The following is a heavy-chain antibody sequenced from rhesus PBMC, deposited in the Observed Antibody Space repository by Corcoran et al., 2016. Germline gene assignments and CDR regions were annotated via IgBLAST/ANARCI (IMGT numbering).Heavy chain of an antibody. V-gene: IGHV3S42*01. Sequence: EVQLVESGGGLAKPGGSLRLSCAASGFTFSSYWMNWVRQTPGKGLEWISAIDSGGVITNYAYSVKGRCAISRDNSKDTLSLQMNSLIAEDTAVYYCAKGARSGSWKGYFDYWGQGVLVTVSS. D-gene: IGHD6-25*01. CDR2: IDSGGVIT. J-gene: IGHJ4*01. CDR1: GFTFSSYW. CDR3: AKGARSGSWKGYFDY.